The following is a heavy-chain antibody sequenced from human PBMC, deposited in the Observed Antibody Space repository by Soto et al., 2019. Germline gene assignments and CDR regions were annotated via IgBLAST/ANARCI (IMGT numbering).Heavy chain of an antibody. CDR3: ARVVDSFNTLPRKFEY. Sequence: ASVKVSCKASGYTFTSFGISWVRQAPGQGLEWMGWISASGNTNYARKVQGRVTMTTDTSTSTAYVELRSLRSDDTAVYYCARVVDSFNTLPRKFEYWGQGTPVTVSS. CDR2: ISASGNT. J-gene: IGHJ4*02. CDR1: GYTFTSFG. V-gene: IGHV1-18*01. D-gene: IGHD2-2*02.